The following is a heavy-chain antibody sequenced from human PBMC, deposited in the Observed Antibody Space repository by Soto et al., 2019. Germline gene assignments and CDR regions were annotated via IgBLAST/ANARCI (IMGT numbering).Heavy chain of an antibody. CDR3: ARSEQLASYYYYGMDV. Sequence: QVQLQESGPGLVKPSQTLSLTCTVSGGSISSGGYYWSWIRQHPGKGLEWIGYIYYSGSTYYNPSLKSQVTISVDTSKNQFSLKLSSVTAADTAVYYCARSEQLASYYYYGMDVWGQGTTVTVSS. CDR2: IYYSGST. D-gene: IGHD6-13*01. CDR1: GGSISSGGYY. J-gene: IGHJ6*02. V-gene: IGHV4-31*01.